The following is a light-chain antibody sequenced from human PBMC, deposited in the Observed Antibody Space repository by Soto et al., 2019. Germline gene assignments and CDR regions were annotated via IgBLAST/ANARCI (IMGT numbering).Light chain of an antibody. Sequence: EIVLTQSPGTLSLSPGERATLSCRASQRISSAYLAWYQQKPGLAPRLLIYGASSRATGIPQRFSGSGSGTDFTLTISRLEPDDFAAYYCQQYGGSPSYTFGQGTKVDIK. V-gene: IGKV3-20*01. CDR1: QRISSAY. J-gene: IGKJ2*01. CDR2: GAS. CDR3: QQYGGSPSYT.